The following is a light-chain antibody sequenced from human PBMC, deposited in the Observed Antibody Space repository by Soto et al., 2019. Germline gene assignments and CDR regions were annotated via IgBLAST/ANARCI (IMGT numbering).Light chain of an antibody. V-gene: IGKV3-11*01. CDR2: DAS. CDR1: QSVASS. CDR3: QQRGNWART. J-gene: IGKJ5*01. Sequence: EIVLTQYPFTLSLSPGERATLSCRASQSVASSLACYQQNPGQAPRLLIYDASHKATGIPARFSGSGSGTDFTLTISSLEPEDFAVYYCQQRGNWARTFGQGTRLEI.